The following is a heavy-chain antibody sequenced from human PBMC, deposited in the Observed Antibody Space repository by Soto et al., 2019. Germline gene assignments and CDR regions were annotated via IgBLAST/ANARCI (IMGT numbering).Heavy chain of an antibody. J-gene: IGHJ6*02. CDR2: IYWDGDT. Sequence: QITLKESGPTLVKPTQTLTLTCTFSGFSLNTGGLGVGWIRQPPGKALEWLALIYWDGDTRYSPSLKSRPSTTKYTSHNQVLLTSNDMDPVDPAPYYCASIRCGGHCLRSSSPQYYYGLDVWGQGTTVTVSS. V-gene: IGHV2-5*02. D-gene: IGHD2-21*02. CDR3: ASIRCGGHCLRSSSPQYYYGLDV. CDR1: GFSLNTGGLG.